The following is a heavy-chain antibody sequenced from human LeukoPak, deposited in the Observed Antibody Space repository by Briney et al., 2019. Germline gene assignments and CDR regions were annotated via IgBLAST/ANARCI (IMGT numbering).Heavy chain of an antibody. CDR3: ARQGGSGTISSGWYNWFDP. Sequence: ASVKASCKASGYTFTSYYMHWVRQAPGQGLEWMGIIKPSGGSTSYAQKFQGRVTMTRDTSTSTVYMELSSLRSEDTAVYYCARQGGSGTISSGWYNWFDPWGQGTLVTVSS. CDR2: IKPSGGST. V-gene: IGHV1-46*01. J-gene: IGHJ5*02. D-gene: IGHD6-19*01. CDR1: GYTFTSYY.